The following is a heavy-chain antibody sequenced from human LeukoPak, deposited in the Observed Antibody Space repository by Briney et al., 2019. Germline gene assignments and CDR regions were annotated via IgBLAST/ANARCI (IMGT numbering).Heavy chain of an antibody. V-gene: IGHV1-8*03. D-gene: IGHD5-18*01. Sequence: ASVKVSCKASGYTFTSYDINWVRQAAGQGLEWVGWMNPNSGSTGYAQKFQARVTITRITSISTAYMELRSLRSEDTAVYYCARGGRGYRYGFEYFKNWGQGTLVTVSS. J-gene: IGHJ1*01. CDR1: GYTFTSYD. CDR2: MNPNSGST. CDR3: ARGGRGYRYGFEYFKN.